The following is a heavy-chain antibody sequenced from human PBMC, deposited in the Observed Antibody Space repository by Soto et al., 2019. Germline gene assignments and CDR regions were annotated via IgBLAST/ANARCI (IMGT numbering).Heavy chain of an antibody. D-gene: IGHD6-19*01. CDR3: VRAIAVPRTGFDY. V-gene: IGHV1-2*02. CDR2: INPNSGAT. Sequence: ASVKVYCKACGYSFTGYYMHWVRQAPGQGLEWMGWINPNSGATNYAKNFQDRVTMTRDTSITTAYMELSRLKSDDTSMYYCVRAIAVPRTGFDYPAQRTLVTVSS. J-gene: IGHJ4*02. CDR1: GYSFTGYY.